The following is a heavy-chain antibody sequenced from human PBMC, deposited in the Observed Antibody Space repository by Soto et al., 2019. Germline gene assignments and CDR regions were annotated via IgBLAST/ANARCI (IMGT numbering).Heavy chain of an antibody. D-gene: IGHD6-19*01. CDR1: GGSISSYY. Sequence: PSETLSLTCTVSGGSISSYYWGWIRQPPGKGLEWIGSIYYSGSTYYNPSLKSRVTISVDTSKNQFSLKLSSVTAADTAVYYCARSLQKQWLVRFYFDYWGQGALVTVSS. V-gene: IGHV4-39*01. J-gene: IGHJ4*02. CDR3: ARSLQKQWLVRFYFDY. CDR2: IYYSGST.